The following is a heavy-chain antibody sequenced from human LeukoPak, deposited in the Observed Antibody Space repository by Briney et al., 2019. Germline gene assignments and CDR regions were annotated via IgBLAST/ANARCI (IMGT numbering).Heavy chain of an antibody. CDR1: GGSFSGYY. V-gene: IGHV4-34*01. J-gene: IGHJ3*02. D-gene: IGHD6-13*01. CDR3: ARRRLRAAADLPGAFDI. CDR2: INHSGST. Sequence: SETLSLTCAVYGGSFSGYYRSWIRQPPGKGLEWIGEINHSGSTNYNPSLKSRVTISVDTSKNQFSLKLSSVTAADTAVYYCARRRLRAAADLPGAFDIWGQGTMVTVSS.